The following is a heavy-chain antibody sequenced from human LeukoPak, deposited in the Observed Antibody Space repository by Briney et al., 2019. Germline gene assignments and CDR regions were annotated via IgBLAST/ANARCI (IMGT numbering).Heavy chain of an antibody. Sequence: PSGTLSLTCAVSGGSISSSDWWSWVRQPPGKGLEWVGEIFHTGRTNYNPSLKSRVTISVDKSKKQFSLKLNSVTAADTAVYYCARDHLSYAFDIWGQGTMVTVSS. CDR2: IFHTGRT. CDR1: GGSISSSDW. V-gene: IGHV4-4*02. CDR3: ARDHLSYAFDI. J-gene: IGHJ3*02.